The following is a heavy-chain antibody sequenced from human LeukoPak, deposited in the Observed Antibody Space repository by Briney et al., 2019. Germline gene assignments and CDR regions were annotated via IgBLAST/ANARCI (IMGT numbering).Heavy chain of an antibody. CDR3: ARAWRRGYSSKY. J-gene: IGHJ4*02. D-gene: IGHD5-18*01. CDR1: GYTFTSYY. V-gene: IGHV1-46*01. Sequence: GASVKVSCKASGYTFTSYYMHWVRQAPGQGLEWMGIINPSGGSTSYAQKFQGRVTITRNTSISTAYMELSSLRSEDTAVYYCARAWRRGYSSKYWGQGTLVTVSS. CDR2: INPSGGST.